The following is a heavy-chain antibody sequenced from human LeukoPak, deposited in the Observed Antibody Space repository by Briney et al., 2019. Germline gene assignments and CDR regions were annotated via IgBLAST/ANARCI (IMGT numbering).Heavy chain of an antibody. CDR1: GGSFSGYY. V-gene: IGHV4-34*01. J-gene: IGHJ4*02. CDR3: ARLVAGLGFFDY. CDR2: INHSGST. D-gene: IGHD5-12*01. Sequence: SETLSLTCAVYGGSFSGYYWSWIRQAPGKGLEWIGEINHSGSTNYNPSLKSRVTISVDTSKNQFSLKLSSVTAADTAVYYCARLVAGLGFFDYWGQGTLVIVSS.